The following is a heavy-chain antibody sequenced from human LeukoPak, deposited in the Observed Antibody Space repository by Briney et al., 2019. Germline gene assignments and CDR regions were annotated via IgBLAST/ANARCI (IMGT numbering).Heavy chain of an antibody. CDR3: AKLTRGYCSSTACPNWFDP. CDR2: ISDSGGTT. Sequence: GGSLRLSCAASGFTFSSYAMTWVRQAPGKGLEWVSAISDSGGTTYYADTVKGRFTISRDNSKNTLYLQMNSLRGEDTAVYYCAKLTRGYCSSTACPNWFDPWGQGTLVTVSS. J-gene: IGHJ5*02. V-gene: IGHV3-23*01. CDR1: GFTFSSYA. D-gene: IGHD2-2*01.